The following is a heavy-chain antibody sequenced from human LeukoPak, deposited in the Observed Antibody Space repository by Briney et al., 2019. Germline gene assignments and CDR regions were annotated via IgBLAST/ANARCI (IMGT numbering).Heavy chain of an antibody. CDR3: ARDPENYYDSSGYYSRGAFDI. J-gene: IGHJ3*02. CDR2: INPNSGGT. D-gene: IGHD3-22*01. Sequence: ASMKVSCKASGYTFTGYYMHWVRQAPGQGLEWMGRINPNSGGTNYAQKFQGRVTMTRDTSISTAYMELRSLRSDDTAVYYCARDPENYYDSSGYYSRGAFDIWGQGTMVTVSS. V-gene: IGHV1-2*06. CDR1: GYTFTGYY.